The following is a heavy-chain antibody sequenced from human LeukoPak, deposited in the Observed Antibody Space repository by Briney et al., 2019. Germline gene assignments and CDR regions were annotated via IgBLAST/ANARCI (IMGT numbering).Heavy chain of an antibody. D-gene: IGHD3-3*01. V-gene: IGHV3-23*01. CDR3: ARDQYDTWSRRGNFDS. CDR2: ISGSGTGT. J-gene: IGHJ4*02. CDR1: GFGFSTHD. Sequence: GGSLRLSCAASGFGFSTHDMSWGRQVPGKGPEWVSSISGSGTGTYYTDSVKGRFTISRDNTKNSLYLQMNSLRVEDTAVFYCARDQYDTWSRRGNFDSWGQGTLVIVSS.